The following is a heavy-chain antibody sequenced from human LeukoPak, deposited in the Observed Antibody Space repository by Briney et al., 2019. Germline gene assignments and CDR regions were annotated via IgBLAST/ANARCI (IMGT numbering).Heavy chain of an antibody. Sequence: SETLSLTCTVSGGPISSYYWSWIRQPPRKGLEWIGYIYYSGSTNYNPSLKSRVTISVDTSKNQFSLKLSSVTAADTAVCYCARHRRYDSSGYHAFDIWGQGTMVTVSS. V-gene: IGHV4-59*08. CDR3: ARHRRYDSSGYHAFDI. D-gene: IGHD3-22*01. CDR1: GGPISSYY. J-gene: IGHJ3*02. CDR2: IYYSGST.